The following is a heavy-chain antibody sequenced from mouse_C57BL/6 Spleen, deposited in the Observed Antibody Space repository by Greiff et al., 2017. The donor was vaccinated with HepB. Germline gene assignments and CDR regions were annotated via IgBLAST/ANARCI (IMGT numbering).Heavy chain of an antibody. CDR1: GYTFTSYW. D-gene: IGHD1-1*01. Sequence: QVQLQQPGAELVKPGASVKMSCKASGYTFTSYWITWVKQRPGQGLEWIGDIYPGSGSTNYNEKFKSKATLTVDTSSSTAYMQLSGLTSEDSAVYYCARSDYYGSSASFDYCGQGTTLTVSS. J-gene: IGHJ2*01. V-gene: IGHV1-55*01. CDR3: ARSDYYGSSASFDY. CDR2: IYPGSGST.